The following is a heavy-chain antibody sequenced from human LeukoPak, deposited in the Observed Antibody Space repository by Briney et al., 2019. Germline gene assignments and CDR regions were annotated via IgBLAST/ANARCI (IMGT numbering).Heavy chain of an antibody. V-gene: IGHV3-48*01. J-gene: IGHJ4*02. CDR3: ARVQGDY. CDR1: GFTFSSYS. CDR2: ISSSSNTI. Sequence: GGSLRLSCAASGFTFSSYSMNWVRQAPGKGLEWVSYISSSSNTIYYADSVKGRFTISRDNAKNSLYLQMNSLRADDTAVYYCARVQGDYWGQGTLVTVSS.